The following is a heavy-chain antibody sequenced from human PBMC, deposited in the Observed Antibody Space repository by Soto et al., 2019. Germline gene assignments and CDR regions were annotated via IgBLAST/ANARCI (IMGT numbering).Heavy chain of an antibody. D-gene: IGHD2-2*01. CDR1: GGSFSGHY. V-gene: IGHV4-34*01. J-gene: IGHJ6*02. Sequence: QVQLQQWGAGLLKPSETLSLTCAVYGGSFSGHYWSWIRQPPGKGLEWIGEINHSGSTNYNPSLKSRVTISVDTSKNQFSLKLSSVTAADTAVYYCASFVLGYCSSTSCKKSYGMDVWGQGTTVTVSS. CDR2: INHSGST. CDR3: ASFVLGYCSSTSCKKSYGMDV.